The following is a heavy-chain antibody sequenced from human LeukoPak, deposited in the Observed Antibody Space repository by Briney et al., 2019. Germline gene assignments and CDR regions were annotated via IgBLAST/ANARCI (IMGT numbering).Heavy chain of an antibody. V-gene: IGHV4-39*07. CDR1: GGSISSGTYY. CDR2: IYYSGST. J-gene: IGHJ5*02. CDR3: ARVQSRLSWFDP. Sequence: SETLSLTCTVSGGSISSGTYYWGWIHQPPGKGLEWIGSIYYSGSTYYNPSLRSRVTISVDTSKNQFSLRLGSVTAADTAVYYCARVQSRLSWFDPWGQGTLVTVSS.